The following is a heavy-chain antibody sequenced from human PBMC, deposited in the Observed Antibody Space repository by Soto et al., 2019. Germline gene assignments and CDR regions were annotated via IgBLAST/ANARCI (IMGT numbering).Heavy chain of an antibody. D-gene: IGHD3-3*01. CDR2: ILPVSAPP. CDR3: ATDSNYDVSNSF. J-gene: IGHJ4*02. V-gene: IGHV1-69*13. CDR1: GGTLNNYA. Sequence: SVKVSCKASGGTLNNYAINWVRQAPGQGLEWMGGILPVSAPPDYAQKFQGRVSITADHSTSTVYMELSRLKSDDTAVYFCATDSNYDVSNSFWGQGTLVTVYS.